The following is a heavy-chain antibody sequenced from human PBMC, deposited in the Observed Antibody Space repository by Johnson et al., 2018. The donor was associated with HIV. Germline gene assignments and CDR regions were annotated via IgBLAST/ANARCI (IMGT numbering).Heavy chain of an antibody. CDR3: ARVSDFGVVILGALDI. D-gene: IGHD3-3*01. CDR2: ISYDGSNK. Sequence: VQLVESGGGVVQPGRSLRLSCAASGFTLSSYAMHWVRQAPGKGLEWVALISYDGSNKYYTDSVKGRFTISRDNSKNTLHLQMNSPRAEDTAIYHCARVSDFGVVILGALDIWGQGTTVTVSA. J-gene: IGHJ3*02. CDR1: GFTLSSYA. V-gene: IGHV3-30-3*01.